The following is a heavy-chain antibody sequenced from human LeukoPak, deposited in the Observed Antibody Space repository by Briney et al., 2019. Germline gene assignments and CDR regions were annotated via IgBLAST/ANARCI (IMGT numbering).Heavy chain of an antibody. CDR3: AKDIALYYYDSSGLDY. CDR2: ISWNSGSI. J-gene: IGHJ4*02. V-gene: IGHV3-9*01. D-gene: IGHD3-22*01. Sequence: GGSLRLSCAASGFTFDDYAMHWVRQAPGKGLEWVSGISWNSGSIGYADSVKGRFTISRDNAKNSLYLQMNSLRAEDTALYYCAKDIALYYYDSSGLDYWGQGTLVTVSS. CDR1: GFTFDDYA.